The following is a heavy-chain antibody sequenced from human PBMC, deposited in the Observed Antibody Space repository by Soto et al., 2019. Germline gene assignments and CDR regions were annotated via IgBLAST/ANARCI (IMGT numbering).Heavy chain of an antibody. CDR1: VFTFSSYA. V-gene: IGHV3-23*01. Sequence: PGGSLRLSCAASVFTFSSYAMSFVRQAPGKGLEWVSAISGSGGSTYYADSVKGRFTISRDNSKNTLYLQMNSLRAEDTAVYYCAKIMDRRGPYNWFEPWGQGTMVTVSS. CDR2: ISGSGGST. CDR3: AKIMDRRGPYNWFEP. J-gene: IGHJ5*02. D-gene: IGHD2-8*01.